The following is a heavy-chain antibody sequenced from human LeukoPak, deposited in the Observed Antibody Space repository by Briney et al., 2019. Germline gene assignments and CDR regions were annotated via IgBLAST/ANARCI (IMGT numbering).Heavy chain of an antibody. CDR2: LSPSGDDT. D-gene: IGHD6-13*01. CDR3: AKSYGSSSWVPFYYYHGMDV. CDR1: GHTFSSFA. J-gene: IGHJ6*02. Sequence: GGSLRLSCVSSGHTFSSFAMSWVRQAPGKGLEWVSALSPSGDDTYYADSVKGRFTISRDNSKNTLFLQMNDLRPDDTAVYYCAKSYGSSSWVPFYYYHGMDVWGQGTTVIVS. V-gene: IGHV3-23*01.